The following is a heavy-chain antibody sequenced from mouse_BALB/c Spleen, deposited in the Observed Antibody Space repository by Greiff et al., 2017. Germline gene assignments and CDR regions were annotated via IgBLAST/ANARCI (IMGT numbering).Heavy chain of an antibody. D-gene: IGHD1-1*01. J-gene: IGHJ4*01. CDR2: ISSGSSTI. CDR1: GFTFSSFG. Sequence: EVQVVESGGGLVQPGGSRKLSCAASGFTFSSFGMHWVRQAPEKGLEWVAYISSGSSTIYYADTVKGRFTISRDNPKNTLFLQMTSLRSEDTAMYYYARRDYGSSYAMDYWGQGTSVTVSS. V-gene: IGHV5-17*02. CDR3: ARRDYGSSYAMDY.